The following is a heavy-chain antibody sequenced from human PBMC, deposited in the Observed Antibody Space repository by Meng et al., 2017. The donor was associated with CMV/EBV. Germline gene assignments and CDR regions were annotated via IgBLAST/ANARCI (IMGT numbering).Heavy chain of an antibody. CDR2: IYYSGHT. CDR3: ARTGHPDYYDSTSYYTEYFQY. V-gene: IGHV4-31*02. J-gene: IGHJ1*01. CDR1: GGYY. D-gene: IGHD3-22*01. Sequence: GGYYWSRIRQHPEKGLEWIGYIYYSGHTYYNPSLKSRVTISVDTSKDQFSLRLISVTAADTAVYYCARTGHPDYYDSTSYYTEYFQYWGQGALVTVSS.